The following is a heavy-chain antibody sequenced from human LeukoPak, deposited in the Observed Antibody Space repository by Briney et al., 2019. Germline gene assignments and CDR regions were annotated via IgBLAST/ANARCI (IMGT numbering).Heavy chain of an antibody. J-gene: IGHJ4*02. V-gene: IGHV3-23*01. Sequence: GGSLRLSCAASGFTFSSYAMSWVRQAPGKGLEWVSAISGSGGSTYYADSVKGRFTISRDNSKNTLYLQMNSLRAEDTAVYYCVKDRRGYSYGYDFDYWGQGTLVTVSS. CDR3: VKDRRGYSYGYDFDY. CDR2: ISGSGGST. CDR1: GFTFSSYA. D-gene: IGHD5-18*01.